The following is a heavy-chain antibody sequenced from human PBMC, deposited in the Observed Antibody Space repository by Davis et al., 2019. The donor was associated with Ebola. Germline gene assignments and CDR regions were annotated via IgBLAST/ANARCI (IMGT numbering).Heavy chain of an antibody. Sequence: GESLKISCAASGFTFSDYYMSWIRQAPGKGLEWVSYISSSGSTIYYADSVKGRFTISRDNAKNSLYLQMNSLRAEDTAVYYCARHKVVPANFDYWGQGTLVTVSS. CDR3: ARHKVVPANFDY. CDR1: GFTFSDYY. V-gene: IGHV3-11*01. CDR2: ISSSGSTI. J-gene: IGHJ4*02. D-gene: IGHD2-2*01.